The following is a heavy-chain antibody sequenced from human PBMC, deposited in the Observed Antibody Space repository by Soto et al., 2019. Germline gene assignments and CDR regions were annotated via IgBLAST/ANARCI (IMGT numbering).Heavy chain of an antibody. CDR2: IVSRSDGGAI. CDR1: GFTFTSAC. D-gene: IGHD6-25*01. J-gene: IGHJ3*01. CDR3: TTATKLNAGGQVSGAFDV. Sequence: EVQLVESGGGFVKPGGSLRLSCAASGFTFTSACMNWVRQAPGKGLEWVARIVSRSDGGAIDYAAPVRGRFTISRDDSINTLYLQMNSLKVEDTGIYFCTTATKLNAGGQVSGAFDVWGQGTMVTASS. V-gene: IGHV3-15*07.